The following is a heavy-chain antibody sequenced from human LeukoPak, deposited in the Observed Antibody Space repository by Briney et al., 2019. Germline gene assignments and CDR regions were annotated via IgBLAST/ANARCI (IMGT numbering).Heavy chain of an antibody. V-gene: IGHV1-18*01. CDR2: ISAYNGNT. Sequence: ASVKVSCKASGYTFTSYGISWVRQAPGQGLEWMGWISAYNGNTNYAQKLQGRVTMTTDTSTSTAYMELRSLRSDDTAVYYCARDHSIVGATMVYYYYGMDVWGQGTTVTVSS. CDR3: ARDHSIVGATMVYYYYGMDV. D-gene: IGHD1-26*01. J-gene: IGHJ6*02. CDR1: GYTFTSYG.